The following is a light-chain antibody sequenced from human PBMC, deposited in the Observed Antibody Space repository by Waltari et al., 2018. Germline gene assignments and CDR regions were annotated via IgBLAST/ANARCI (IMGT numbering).Light chain of an antibody. CDR2: QDT. J-gene: IGLJ3*02. Sequence: SYELTQPPSVSVSPGQTASITCSGDILGNKYASWYQQKPGQSPLLVIYQDTKRPSEIPERFSGSKSANAATLTITGTQAMDEADYYCHALGTGAWVFGGGTKLTVL. CDR3: HALGTGAWV. CDR1: ILGNKY. V-gene: IGLV3-1*01.